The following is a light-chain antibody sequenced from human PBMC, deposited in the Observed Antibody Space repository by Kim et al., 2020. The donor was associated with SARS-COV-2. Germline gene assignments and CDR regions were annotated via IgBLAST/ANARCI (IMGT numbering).Light chain of an antibody. V-gene: IGKV3-20*01. CDR2: GAS. CDR1: QSVNSDY. J-gene: IGKJ2*01. CDR3: QLYGSSPLMYT. Sequence: PGERATLSCRASQSVNSDYLAGYQQIPGQPPRLLIFGASSRATGIPDRFSGSGSGTDFTLAISRLEPEDFAVYYCQLYGSSPLMYTFGQGTKLEI.